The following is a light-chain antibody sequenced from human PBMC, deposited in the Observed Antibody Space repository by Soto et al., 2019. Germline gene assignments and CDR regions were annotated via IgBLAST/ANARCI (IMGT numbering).Light chain of an antibody. J-gene: IGLJ1*01. CDR2: DVS. CDR1: SSDVGGYNY. V-gene: IGLV2-14*01. CDR3: SSYTNSVTSGFV. Sequence: QSALTQPASVSGSPGQSITISCPGTSSDVGGYNYVSWYQQHPGTAPKLMIYDVSKRPSGVSDRFSGSKSGNTASLTITGLQAEDEAEYYCSSYTNSVTSGFVFGAGTKLTVL.